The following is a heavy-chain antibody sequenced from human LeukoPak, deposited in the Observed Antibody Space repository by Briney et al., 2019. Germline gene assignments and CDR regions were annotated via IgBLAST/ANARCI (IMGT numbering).Heavy chain of an antibody. CDR1: GYTFTNYG. D-gene: IGHD2-2*02. V-gene: IGHV1-18*01. CDR2: ISPYNGNT. Sequence: GASVKVSCKASGYTFTNYGISWVRQAPGQGPEWMGWISPYNGNTNYAQKLQGRVTMTTDTSTYTAYMELRSLRSDDTAVYYCARVECSSTSCYSVWFDPWGQGTLVSVSS. J-gene: IGHJ5*02. CDR3: ARVECSSTSCYSVWFDP.